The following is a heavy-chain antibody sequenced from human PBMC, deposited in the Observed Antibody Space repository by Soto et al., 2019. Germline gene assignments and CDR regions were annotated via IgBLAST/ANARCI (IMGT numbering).Heavy chain of an antibody. CDR1: GFTFSSYA. V-gene: IGHV1-3*01. J-gene: IGHJ6*02. Sequence: GGSLRLSCAASGFTFSSYAMHWVRQAPGQRLEWMGWINAGNGNTKYSQKFQGRVTITRDTSASTAYMELSSLRSEDTAVYYCARVYEYYYYYGMDVWGQGTTVTVSS. CDR3: ARVYEYYYYYGMDV. CDR2: INAGNGNT. D-gene: IGHD3-3*01.